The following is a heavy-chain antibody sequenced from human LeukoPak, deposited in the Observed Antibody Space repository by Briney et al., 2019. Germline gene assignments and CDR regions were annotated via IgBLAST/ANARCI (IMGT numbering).Heavy chain of an antibody. CDR2: ISSSGSTI. CDR3: ARTRGSSSWYPSYFDY. V-gene: IGHV3-48*03. J-gene: IGHJ4*02. CDR1: GFTFSNYE. D-gene: IGHD6-13*01. Sequence: GGSLRLSCAASGFTFSNYEMNWVRQAPGKGLEWVSYISSSGSTIYYAASVKGRFTISRDNAKNSLYLQMNSLRAEDTAVYYCARTRGSSSWYPSYFDYWGQGTLVTVSS.